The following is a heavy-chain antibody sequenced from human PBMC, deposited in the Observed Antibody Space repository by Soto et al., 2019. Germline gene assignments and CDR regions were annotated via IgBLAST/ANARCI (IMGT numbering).Heavy chain of an antibody. CDR1: GFTLTTYT. CDR3: VRERGLSSFYGMDV. J-gene: IGHJ6*02. V-gene: IGHV3-21*02. D-gene: IGHD3-10*01. CDR2: ITSSSGHI. Sequence: EVQLVESGGGLVKPGGSLRLSCEASGFTLTTYTMNWVRQASGKGLEWVSSITSSSGHIYYAYSVKGRFTISRDNARNSLYLQMNSLRAEDTAVYYCVRERGLSSFYGMDVWGQGTTVTV.